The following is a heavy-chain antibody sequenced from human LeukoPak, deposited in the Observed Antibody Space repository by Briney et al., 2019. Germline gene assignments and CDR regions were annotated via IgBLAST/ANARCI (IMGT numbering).Heavy chain of an antibody. D-gene: IGHD1-26*01. Sequence: GGSLRLSCAASGFTFRSYSMHWVRQAPGKGLEWLTLISYDGNDEKYADSVKGRFTISRDISKNTLHLQMNSLRSDDTAVYYRARDLKRSRARWENLGFDPWGQGTLVTVSS. CDR1: GFTFRSYS. V-gene: IGHV3-30*04. CDR3: ARDLKRSRARWENLGFDP. J-gene: IGHJ5*02. CDR2: ISYDGNDE.